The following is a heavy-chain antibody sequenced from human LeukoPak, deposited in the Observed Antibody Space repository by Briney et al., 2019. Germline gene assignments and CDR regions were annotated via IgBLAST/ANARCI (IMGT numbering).Heavy chain of an antibody. V-gene: IGHV3-7*01. CDR1: GFTFSSYA. J-gene: IGHJ4*02. CDR2: IKQDGSEK. Sequence: RTGGSLRLSCAASGFTFSSYAMSWVRQAPGKGLEWVANIKQDGSEKYYVDSVKGRFTISRENAKNSLYLQMNSLRAEDTAVYYCARIYCSSTSCYEGVGFDYWGQGTLVTVSS. CDR3: ARIYCSSTSCYEGVGFDY. D-gene: IGHD2-2*01.